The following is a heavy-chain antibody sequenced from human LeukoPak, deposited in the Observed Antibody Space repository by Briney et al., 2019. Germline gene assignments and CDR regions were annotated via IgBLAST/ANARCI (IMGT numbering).Heavy chain of an antibody. Sequence: GASVKVSCKASGYTFTSYGISWVRQAPGQGLEWMGWSSAYNGNTNYAQKLQGRVTMTTDTSTSTAYMELRSLRSDDTAVYYCARARTTLYYDFWSGYDYWGQGTLVTVSS. J-gene: IGHJ4*02. CDR1: GYTFTSYG. D-gene: IGHD3-3*01. CDR2: SSAYNGNT. V-gene: IGHV1-18*01. CDR3: ARARTTLYYDFWSGYDY.